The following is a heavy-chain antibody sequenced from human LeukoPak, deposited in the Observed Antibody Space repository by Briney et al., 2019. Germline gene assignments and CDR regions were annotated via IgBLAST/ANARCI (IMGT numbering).Heavy chain of an antibody. CDR2: INHSGGT. D-gene: IGHD6-13*01. V-gene: IGHV4-34*01. Sequence: SETLSLTCAVYGGSFSGYYWSWIRQPPGKGLEWIWEINHSGGTNYNPSLKSRVTISVDTSKTQFSLKLSSVTAADTVVYYCARAHLLRQQLVAWGKGPLVTVSS. J-gene: IGHJ5*02. CDR3: ARAHLLRQQLVA. CDR1: GGSFSGYY.